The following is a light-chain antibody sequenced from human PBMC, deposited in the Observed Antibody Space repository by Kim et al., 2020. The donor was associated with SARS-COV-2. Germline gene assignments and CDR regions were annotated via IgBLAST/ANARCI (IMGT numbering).Light chain of an antibody. V-gene: IGLV1-40*01. J-gene: IGLJ3*02. Sequence: QRVTISCAGSSSNIGAGYDVHWYQQLPGTAPKLLIYDNNSRPSGVPDRFSGSKSDTSASLAITGLRAEDGADYYCQSYDTSLRGWVFGGGTKVTVL. CDR3: QSYDTSLRGWV. CDR1: SSNIGAGYD. CDR2: DNN.